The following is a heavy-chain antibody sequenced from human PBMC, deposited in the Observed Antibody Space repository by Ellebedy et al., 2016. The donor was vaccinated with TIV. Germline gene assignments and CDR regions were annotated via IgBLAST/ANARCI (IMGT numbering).Heavy chain of an antibody. Sequence: GESLKIPXAASGFTFSSYSMNWVRQAPGKGLEWVSSISSSSSYIYYADSVKGRFTISRDNAKNSLYLQMNSLRAEDTAVYYCARTPVLRYFDWLPRDFDYWGQGTLVTVSS. J-gene: IGHJ4*02. CDR3: ARTPVLRYFDWLPRDFDY. CDR1: GFTFSSYS. D-gene: IGHD3-9*01. V-gene: IGHV3-21*01. CDR2: ISSSSSYI.